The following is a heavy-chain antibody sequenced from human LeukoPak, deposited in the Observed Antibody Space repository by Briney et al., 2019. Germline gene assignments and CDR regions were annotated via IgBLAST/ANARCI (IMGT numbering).Heavy chain of an antibody. Sequence: VASVKVSCKASGYTFTGYYMHWVRQAPGQGLEWMGWINPNSGGTNYAQKFQGRVTMTRDTSISTAYMELSRLRSDDTAVYYCARGPSITIFGVAPMEGYYYYYYMDVWGKGTTVTVSS. CDR3: ARGPSITIFGVAPMEGYYYYYYMDV. V-gene: IGHV1-2*02. D-gene: IGHD3-3*01. J-gene: IGHJ6*03. CDR2: INPNSGGT. CDR1: GYTFTGYY.